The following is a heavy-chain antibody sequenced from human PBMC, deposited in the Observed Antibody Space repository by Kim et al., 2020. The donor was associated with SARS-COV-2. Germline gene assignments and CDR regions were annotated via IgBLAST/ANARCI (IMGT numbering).Heavy chain of an antibody. CDR3: AKDRPKKSAAGTMGSFQ. CDR1: GFTFDDYA. CDR2: ISWNSGSI. Sequence: GGSLRLSCAASGFTFDDYAMHWVRQAPGKGLEWVSGISWNSGSIGYAVSVKGRFTISRDSAKNSLYLQMNSLRAEDTALYYCAKDRPKKSAAGTMGSFQ. J-gene: IGHJ1*01. D-gene: IGHD6-13*01. V-gene: IGHV3-9*01.